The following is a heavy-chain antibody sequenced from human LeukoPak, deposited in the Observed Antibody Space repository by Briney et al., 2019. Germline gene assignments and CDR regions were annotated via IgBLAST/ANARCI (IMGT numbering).Heavy chain of an antibody. D-gene: IGHD6-13*01. CDR2: ISAYNGNT. CDR1: GYTFTSYG. J-gene: IGHJ4*02. CDR3: ARDSRRAQQLVPVDY. Sequence: ASVKVSCKASGYTFTSYGISWVRQAPGQGLEWMGCISAYNGNTSYAQKLQGRVTMTTDTSTSTAYMELRSLRSDDTAVYYCARDSRRAQQLVPVDYWGQGTLVSVSS. V-gene: IGHV1-18*01.